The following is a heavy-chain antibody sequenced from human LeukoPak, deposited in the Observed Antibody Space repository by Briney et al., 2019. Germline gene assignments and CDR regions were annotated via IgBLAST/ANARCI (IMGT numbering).Heavy chain of an antibody. D-gene: IGHD2-2*01. Sequence: GASVKVSCKASGYTFTGYYMHWVRQAPGQGLEWMGRVNPNNGVPNYAQKFQGRVTMTRDTAISTFYMELSSLRSDDTAVYFCAREVGYSSSYYGCFDPWGQGTLVIVSS. J-gene: IGHJ5*02. CDR2: VNPNNGVP. CDR1: GYTFTGYY. CDR3: AREVGYSSSYYGCFDP. V-gene: IGHV1-2*06.